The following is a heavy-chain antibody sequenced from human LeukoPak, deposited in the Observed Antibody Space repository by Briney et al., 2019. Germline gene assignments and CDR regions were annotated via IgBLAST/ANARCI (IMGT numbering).Heavy chain of an antibody. V-gene: IGHV1-46*01. CDR1: GYTFASYY. D-gene: IGHD1-26*01. J-gene: IGHJ4*02. Sequence: ASVKVSCKASGYTFASYYMHCVRQAPGQGLEWMGVINASGGSTTYAQKFQGRVTMTRDTSTSTVYMELSSLRSEDTAVYYCARDSTPTYYSGTYYFEYWGQGTLVTVSS. CDR2: INASGGST. CDR3: ARDSTPTYYSGTYYFEY.